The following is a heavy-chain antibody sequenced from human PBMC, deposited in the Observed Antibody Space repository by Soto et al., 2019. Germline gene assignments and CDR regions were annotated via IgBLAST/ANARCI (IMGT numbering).Heavy chain of an antibody. J-gene: IGHJ4*02. CDR1: GGSISRGNYY. V-gene: IGHV4-30-4*01. Sequence: SETLSLTCTVSGGSISRGNYYWSWIRQPPGKGLEWIGFISYSGTTHYSASLRSRVSISVDTSKNQFSLDLSSVTAADTAVYYCATMGTPVTGLYYFVYWGQGPLFTDSS. D-gene: IGHD4-17*01. CDR2: ISYSGTT. CDR3: ATMGTPVTGLYYFVY.